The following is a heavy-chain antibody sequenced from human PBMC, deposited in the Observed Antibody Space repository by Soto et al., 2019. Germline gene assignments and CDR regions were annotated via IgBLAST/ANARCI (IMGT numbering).Heavy chain of an antibody. CDR3: ARNAGRSFNWFDP. V-gene: IGHV1-3*01. CDR1: GYTFTSYA. D-gene: IGHD1-1*01. J-gene: IGHJ5*02. CDR2: INAGNGNT. Sequence: QVPLVQSGAEVKKPGASVKASCKASGYTFTSYAMHWVRQAPGQRLEWMGWINAGNGNTKYSQKFQGRVTITRDTSASTAFMELSSLRSEDTAVYYCARNAGRSFNWFDPWGQGTLVTVSS.